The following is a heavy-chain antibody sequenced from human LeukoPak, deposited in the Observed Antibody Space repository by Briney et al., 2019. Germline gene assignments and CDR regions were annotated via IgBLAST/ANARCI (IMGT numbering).Heavy chain of an antibody. D-gene: IGHD3-3*01. J-gene: IGHJ3*02. V-gene: IGHV3-11*04. CDR1: GFTFSDYY. Sequence: PGGSLRLSCAASGFTFSDYYMSWIRQAPGKGLEWVSYISSRGDTIYYTDSVKGRFTISRDNAKNSLYLQMNSLRAEDTAVYYCAREGEYDFWSGMDAFDIWGQGTMVTVSS. CDR2: ISSRGDTI. CDR3: AREGEYDFWSGMDAFDI.